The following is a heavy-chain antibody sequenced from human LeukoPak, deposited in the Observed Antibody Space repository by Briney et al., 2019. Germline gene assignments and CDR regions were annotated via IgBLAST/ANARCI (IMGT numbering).Heavy chain of an antibody. Sequence: PGGSLRLSCAASGFTFSISAMSWVRQAPGKGLEWVSGIGDSGASTYYADSVKGRFTISRDNSKNTLYLQMNSLRAEDTAVYYCAGDFWSGYYDYWGQGTLVTVSS. CDR3: AGDFWSGYYDY. D-gene: IGHD3-3*01. CDR1: GFTFSISA. V-gene: IGHV3-23*01. J-gene: IGHJ4*02. CDR2: IGDSGAST.